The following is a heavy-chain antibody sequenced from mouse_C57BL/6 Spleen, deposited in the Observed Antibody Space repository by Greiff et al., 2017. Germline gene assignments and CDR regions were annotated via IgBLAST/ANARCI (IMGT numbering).Heavy chain of an antibody. Sequence: VQLQQSGGGLVKPGGSLKLSCAASGFTFSDYGMHWVRQAPEKGLEWVAYISSGSSTIYYADTVKGRFTISRDNAKNTLFLQMTSLRSEDTAMYYCARRDYYGSSPFDYWGQGTTLTVSS. CDR2: ISSGSSTI. D-gene: IGHD1-1*01. CDR3: ARRDYYGSSPFDY. J-gene: IGHJ2*01. CDR1: GFTFSDYG. V-gene: IGHV5-17*01.